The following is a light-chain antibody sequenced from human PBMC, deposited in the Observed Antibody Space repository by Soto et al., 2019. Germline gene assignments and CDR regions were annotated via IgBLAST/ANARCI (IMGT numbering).Light chain of an antibody. CDR2: DAS. Sequence: EIVLTQSPATLSLSPGERSTLSCMASQSVSSYLAWYQQKPGQAPRLLIYDASNRATGITARFSGSGSGADFTLTISSLEPEDFAVYYCQQRSNWPPTVGQGTRLEIK. CDR1: QSVSSY. V-gene: IGKV3-11*01. J-gene: IGKJ5*01. CDR3: QQRSNWPPT.